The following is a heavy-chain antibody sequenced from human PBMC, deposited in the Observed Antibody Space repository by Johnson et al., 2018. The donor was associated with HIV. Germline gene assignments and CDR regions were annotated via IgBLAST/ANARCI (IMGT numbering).Heavy chain of an antibody. D-gene: IGHD3-22*01. CDR1: GFTFSSYA. CDR2: ISGSGGST. Sequence: VQLVESGGGLVQPGGSLRLSCAASGFTFSSYAMSWVRQAPGKGLEWVSAISGSGGSTYYADSVKGRFTISRDNSKNTLYLQMNSLRAEDTAVYYCARAEYDSSGYMVGDAFDIWGQGTMVTVSS. J-gene: IGHJ3*02. V-gene: IGHV3-23*04. CDR3: ARAEYDSSGYMVGDAFDI.